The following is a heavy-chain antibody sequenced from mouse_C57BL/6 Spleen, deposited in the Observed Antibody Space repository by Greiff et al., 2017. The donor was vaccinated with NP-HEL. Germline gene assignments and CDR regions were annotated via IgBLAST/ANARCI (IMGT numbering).Heavy chain of an antibody. J-gene: IGHJ1*03. CDR3: ARDYSNYVWYFDV. D-gene: IGHD2-5*01. CDR1: GYTFTSYW. Sequence: QVQLKQPGAELVKPGASVKLSCKASGYTFTSYWMHWVKQRPGRGLEWIGRSDSNSGGTKYNWKFKSKATLTVDKPSSTAYMQLSSLTSEDSAVYYCARDYSNYVWYFDVWGTGTTVTVSS. CDR2: SDSNSGGT. V-gene: IGHV1-72*01.